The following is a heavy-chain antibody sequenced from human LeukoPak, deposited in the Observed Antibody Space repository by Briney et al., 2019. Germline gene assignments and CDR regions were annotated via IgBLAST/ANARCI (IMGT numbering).Heavy chain of an antibody. J-gene: IGHJ2*01. V-gene: IGHV4-59*08. CDR2: IYYSGST. D-gene: IGHD3-22*01. CDR1: GGSISSYY. Sequence: SETLSLTCTVSGGSISSYYWSWIRQPPGKGLEWIGYIYYSGSTNYNPSLKSRVTISVDTSKNQFSLKLSSVTAADTAVYYCASYYDSSVGGWYFDLWGRGTLVTVSS. CDR3: ASYYDSSVGGWYFDL.